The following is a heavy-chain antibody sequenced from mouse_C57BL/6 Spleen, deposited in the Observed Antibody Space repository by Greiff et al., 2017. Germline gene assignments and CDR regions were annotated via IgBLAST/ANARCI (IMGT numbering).Heavy chain of an antibody. J-gene: IGHJ2*01. CDR1: GYTFTDYE. CDR3: TRPTVVAHFDY. CDR2: IDPETGGT. D-gene: IGHD1-1*01. Sequence: QVQLQQSGAELVRPGASVTLSCKASGYTFTDYEMHWVKQTPVHGLEWIGAIDPETGGTAYNQKFKGKAILTADKSSSTAYMELRSLTSEDSAVYYCTRPTVVAHFDYWGQGTTLTVSS. V-gene: IGHV1-15*01.